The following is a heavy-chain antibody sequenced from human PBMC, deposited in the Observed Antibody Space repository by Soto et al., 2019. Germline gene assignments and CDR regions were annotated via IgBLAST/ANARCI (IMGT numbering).Heavy chain of an antibody. CDR3: AKKPLSIRMFDY. D-gene: IGHD3-16*02. CDR2: ITGSGGDT. Sequence: EVQLLDSGGGFVQPGGSLRLSCAASGFIFSNYVMSWVRLAPGKGLEWVANITGSGGDTFYADSVKGRFAISRDNSKNTLYLQMNSLRVEDTAVYYCAKKPLSIRMFDYLGQGTLVTVSS. V-gene: IGHV3-23*01. J-gene: IGHJ4*02. CDR1: GFIFSNYV.